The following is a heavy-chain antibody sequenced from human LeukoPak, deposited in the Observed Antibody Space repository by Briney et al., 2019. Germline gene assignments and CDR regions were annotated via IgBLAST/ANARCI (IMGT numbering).Heavy chain of an antibody. CDR1: GYTFTGYY. D-gene: IGHD5-18*01. CDR2: INPNSGGT. J-gene: IGHJ4*02. V-gene: IGHV1-2*02. CDR3: ARAASKYTAMVTGREDFDY. Sequence: GASVKVSCKASGYTFTGYYMHWGRQAPGQGLEWMGWINPNSGGTNYAQKFQGRVTMTRDTSISTAYMELSRLRSDDTAVYYCARAASKYTAMVTGREDFDYWGQGTLVTVSS.